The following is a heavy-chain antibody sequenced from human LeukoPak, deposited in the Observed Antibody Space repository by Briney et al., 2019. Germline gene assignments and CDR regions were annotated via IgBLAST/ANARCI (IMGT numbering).Heavy chain of an antibody. V-gene: IGHV4-59*01. CDR3: ARMDYVGYFDY. CDR2: IYYSGST. D-gene: IGHD4-17*01. J-gene: IGHJ4*02. Sequence: SETLSLTCTVSGGSISSYYWSWIRQPPGKGLERIGYIYYSGSTNYNPSLKSRVTISVDTSKNQFSLKLSSVTAADTAVYYCARMDYVGYFDYWGQGTLVTVSS. CDR1: GGSISSYY.